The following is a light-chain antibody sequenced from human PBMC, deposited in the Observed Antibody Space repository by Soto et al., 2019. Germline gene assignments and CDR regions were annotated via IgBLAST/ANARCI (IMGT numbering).Light chain of an antibody. J-gene: IGLJ2*01. V-gene: IGLV9-49*01. Sequence: QSVLTQPPSASASLGASVTLTCTLSSGYRNYKVDWYQQSPGKGPRFVMRVGTGGIVGSKGDGIPDRFSVLGSGLNRYLTIKNIQEEDESDYHCGAEHGSGSNFFVVFGGGTKLTVL. CDR1: SGYRNYK. CDR3: GAEHGSGSNFFVV. CDR2: VGTGGIVG.